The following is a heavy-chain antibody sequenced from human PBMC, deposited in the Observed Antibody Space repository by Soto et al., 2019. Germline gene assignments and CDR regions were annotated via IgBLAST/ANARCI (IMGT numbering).Heavy chain of an antibody. V-gene: IGHV3-72*01. CDR3: ARDGGRELPFFDY. J-gene: IGHJ4*02. D-gene: IGHD3-10*01. CDR2: IRNKVNSYTT. CDR1: GFTFSYHY. Sequence: GGSLRLSCVASGFTFSYHYMDWVRQAPGKGLEWVGRIRNKVNSYTTEYAASVKGRFSISRDDPKNSLFLQMNSLKTEDTAVYYCARDGGRELPFFDYWGQGTLVTVSS.